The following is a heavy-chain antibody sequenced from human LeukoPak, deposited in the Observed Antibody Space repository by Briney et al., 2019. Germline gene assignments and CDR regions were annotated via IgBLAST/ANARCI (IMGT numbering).Heavy chain of an antibody. D-gene: IGHD6-13*01. J-gene: IGHJ6*03. CDR2: INPNSGGT. CDR1: GYTFTGYY. Sequence: ASVKVSCKASGYTFTGYYMHWVRQAAGQGLEWMGWINPNSGGTNYAQKFQGRVTMTRDTSISTAYMELSRLRSDDTAVYYCARGEAASTYYYYYYMDVWGKGTTVTVSS. CDR3: ARGEAASTYYYYYYMDV. V-gene: IGHV1-2*02.